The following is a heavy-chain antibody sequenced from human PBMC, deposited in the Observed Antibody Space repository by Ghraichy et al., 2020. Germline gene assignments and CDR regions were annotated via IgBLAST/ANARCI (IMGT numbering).Heavy chain of an antibody. CDR1: GFSLSTSGVS. Sequence: SGPTLVKPTQTLTLTCFFSGFSLSTSGVSVGWFRQPPGKAPEWLALIYWDDDKRYRPSLKSRLTVTKDTIKNQVVLTLTNMDPVDTATYYCARIMSGREVDYWGQGTLVTVSS. CDR3: ARIMSGREVDY. V-gene: IGHV2-5*02. CDR2: IYWDDDK. D-gene: IGHD2-8*01. J-gene: IGHJ4*02.